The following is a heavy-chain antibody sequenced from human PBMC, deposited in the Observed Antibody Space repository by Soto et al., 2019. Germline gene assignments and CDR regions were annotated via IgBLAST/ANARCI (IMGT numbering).Heavy chain of an antibody. J-gene: IGHJ4*02. CDR2: ISYDGTNK. Sequence: GGSLRLSCAASGFIFSSYGMHWVRQAPGKGLEWVTFISYDGTNKYYADSVKGRFTISRDNSKNTLYLQMNSLRVEDTAVYYCTKSPTGVAPTAAIDYWGQGTLVTVSS. V-gene: IGHV3-30*18. CDR3: TKSPTGVAPTAAIDY. D-gene: IGHD2-15*01. CDR1: GFIFSSYG.